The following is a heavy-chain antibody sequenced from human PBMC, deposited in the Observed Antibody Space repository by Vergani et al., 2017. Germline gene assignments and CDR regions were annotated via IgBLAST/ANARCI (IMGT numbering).Heavy chain of an antibody. CDR1: GGTFSSYA. CDR3: AREDRRQYGHSSSWGKGYYGMDV. J-gene: IGHJ6*02. V-gene: IGHV1-69*17. D-gene: IGHD6-13*01. CDR2: IIPIFGIA. Sequence: VQLLESGGGLVQPGSSVKVSCKASGGTFSSYAISWVRQAPGQGLEWMGGIIPIFGIANYAQKFQGRVTITADKSTSTAYMGLSSLRSEDTAVYYCAREDRRQYGHSSSWGKGYYGMDVWGQGTTVTVSS.